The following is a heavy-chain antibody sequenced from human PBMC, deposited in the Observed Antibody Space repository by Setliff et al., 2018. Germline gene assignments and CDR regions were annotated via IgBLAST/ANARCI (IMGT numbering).Heavy chain of an antibody. Sequence: PGGSLSLSCAASGFTFSSYNMNWVRQAPGKGLEWVSYISSSSSTTYYADSVKGRFTISRDNAKNSLSLQMNSLRAEDTAVFYCARDPNSGSYWNYYYYMDVWGKGTTVTVSS. J-gene: IGHJ6*03. CDR3: ARDPNSGSYWNYYYYMDV. CDR1: GFTFSSYN. D-gene: IGHD1-26*01. CDR2: ISSSSSTT. V-gene: IGHV3-48*01.